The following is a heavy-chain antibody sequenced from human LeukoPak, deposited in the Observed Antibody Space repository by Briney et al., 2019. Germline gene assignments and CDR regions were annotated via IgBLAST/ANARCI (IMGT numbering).Heavy chain of an antibody. CDR1: GDSVSSDSAA. J-gene: IGHJ4*02. V-gene: IGHV6-1*01. D-gene: IGHD6-6*01. CDR2: TYYRSKWYN. CDR3: ARDGSSSSFDY. Sequence: SQTLSLTCAISGDSVSSDSAAWNWSRQSPSRDLEWMGRTYYRSKWYNDYAVSVKSRVTINPDTSKNQFSLQLNSVTTEDTAVYYCARDGSSSSFDYWGQGTLVTVSS.